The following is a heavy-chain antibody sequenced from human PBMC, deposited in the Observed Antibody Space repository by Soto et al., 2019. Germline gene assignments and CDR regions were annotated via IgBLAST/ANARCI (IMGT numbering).Heavy chain of an antibody. CDR1: GFSLSTSGVG. V-gene: IGHV2-5*02. D-gene: IGHD3-22*01. CDR2: IYWDDDK. Sequence: QITLKESGPTLVKPTQTLTLTCTFSGFSLSTSGVGVGWIRQPPGKALEWLALIYWDDDKRYSPSLKSRLTITKDTXINLVXXTMTNMDPVDTATYYCAHSRYYDSSGYYEVHAFDIWGQGTMVTVSS. J-gene: IGHJ3*02. CDR3: AHSRYYDSSGYYEVHAFDI.